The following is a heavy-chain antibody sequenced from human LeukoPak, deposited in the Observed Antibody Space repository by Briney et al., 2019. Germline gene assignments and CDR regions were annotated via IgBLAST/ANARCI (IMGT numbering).Heavy chain of an antibody. D-gene: IGHD6-19*01. CDR2: IDPTGINT. CDR1: GFTFSSSA. V-gene: IGHV3-23*05. Sequence: PGRSLRLSCAASGFTFSSSAMHWVRQAPGQGLEWVSAIDPTGINTHYADSVKGRFTISRDNSKNTAYLHMNSLRAEDTALYYCTLWLVHHFDYWGQGILVTVSS. J-gene: IGHJ4*02. CDR3: TLWLVHHFDY.